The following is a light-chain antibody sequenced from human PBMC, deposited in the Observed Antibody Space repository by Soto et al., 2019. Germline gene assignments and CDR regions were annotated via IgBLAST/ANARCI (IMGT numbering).Light chain of an antibody. J-gene: IGKJ4*01. Sequence: DIQMTQSPSSLSAPVGGRVTITCRASQGIRRDLGWYQQKPGKAPTRLIYAVSSLHSGVPSRFSGSGSGTEITLTISSLQHEDSATYYCLQHNSYPLTFGGGTKVEIK. CDR3: LQHNSYPLT. CDR2: AVS. V-gene: IGKV1-17*01. CDR1: QGIRRD.